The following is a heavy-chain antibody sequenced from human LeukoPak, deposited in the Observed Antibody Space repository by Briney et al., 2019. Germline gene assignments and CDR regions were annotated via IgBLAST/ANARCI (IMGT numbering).Heavy chain of an antibody. Sequence: ASVKVSCKASGYTFTNYGMHWVRQAPGQGLEWLAIISPSGGSTTYAQKFQGRVTMTRDTSRSTVYMELSSLRSEDTAVYYCARGGGYSPRQQFDYWGQGTLVTVSS. CDR2: ISPSGGST. J-gene: IGHJ4*02. CDR3: ARGGGYSPRQQFDY. V-gene: IGHV1-46*01. CDR1: GYTFTNYG. D-gene: IGHD5-18*01.